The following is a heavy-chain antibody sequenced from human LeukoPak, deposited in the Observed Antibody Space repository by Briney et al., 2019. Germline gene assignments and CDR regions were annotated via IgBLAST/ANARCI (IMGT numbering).Heavy chain of an antibody. J-gene: IGHJ4*02. V-gene: IGHV4-59*01. Sequence: PSETLSLTCTVSGGSISSYYWSWIRQPPGKGLEWIGYIYYSGSTNYNPSLKSRVTISVDTSKNQFSLKLSSATAADTAVYYCASAFYGSGSYSFDYWGQGTLVTVSS. D-gene: IGHD3-10*01. CDR2: IYYSGST. CDR3: ASAFYGSGSYSFDY. CDR1: GGSISSYY.